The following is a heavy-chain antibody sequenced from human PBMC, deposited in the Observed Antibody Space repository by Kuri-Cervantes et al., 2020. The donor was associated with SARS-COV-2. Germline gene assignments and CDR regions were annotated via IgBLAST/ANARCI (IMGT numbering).Heavy chain of an antibody. CDR3: AKARAEYYDFWSGSIKIYYYYGMDV. J-gene: IGHJ6*02. V-gene: IGHV3-30*18. CDR2: ISHDGKNK. Sequence: GRSLRLSCAASGSNFSRTDMHWVRQAPGKGLEWVAVISHDGKNKKCIASGKGRFTISRDNSQNTLYLQMNSLRAEDTAVYYCAKARAEYYDFWSGSIKIYYYYGMDVWGQGTTVTVSS. D-gene: IGHD3-3*01. CDR1: GSNFSRTD.